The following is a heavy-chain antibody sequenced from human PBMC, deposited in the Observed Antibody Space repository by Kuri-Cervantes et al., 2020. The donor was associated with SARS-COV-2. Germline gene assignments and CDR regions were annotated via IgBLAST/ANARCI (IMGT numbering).Heavy chain of an antibody. Sequence: SVKVSCKVSGYTLTELSMHWVRQAPGQGLEWMGGIIPIFGTANYAQKFQGRVTITADESTSTAYMELSSLRSEDTAVYYCALGYWGSGYPRNYYHMDVWGKGTTVTVSS. D-gene: IGHD3-22*01. CDR2: IIPIFGTA. V-gene: IGHV1-69*13. J-gene: IGHJ6*03. CDR3: ALGYWGSGYPRNYYHMDV. CDR1: GYTLTELS.